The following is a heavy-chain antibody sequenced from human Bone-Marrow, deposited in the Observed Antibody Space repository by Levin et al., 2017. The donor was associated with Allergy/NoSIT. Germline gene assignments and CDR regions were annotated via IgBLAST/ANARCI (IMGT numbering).Heavy chain of an antibody. J-gene: IGHJ4*02. Sequence: SETLSLTCGVSGDSMNSGAYYWSWIRQHPGTGLEWIGYISNTGSAYYSPSLKSRVSILIDTSKKQFSLKLRSVTAADTAIYYCARSPSMAYFDYWGKGTLVTVSS. CDR1: GDSMNSGAYY. CDR2: ISNTGSA. V-gene: IGHV4-31*11. CDR3: ARSPSMAYFDY. D-gene: IGHD5-24*01.